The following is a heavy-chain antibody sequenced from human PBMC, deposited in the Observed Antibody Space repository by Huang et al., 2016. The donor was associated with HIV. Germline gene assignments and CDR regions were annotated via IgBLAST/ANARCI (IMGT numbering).Heavy chain of an antibody. D-gene: IGHD3-10*01. CDR2: SYTSGST. CDR3: ARGGELLWFGEPGGWFDP. CDR1: GGSISSYY. V-gene: IGHV4-4*07. J-gene: IGHJ5*02. Sequence: QVQLQESGPGLVKPSETLSLTCTVSGGSISSYYWSWIRQPAGKGLEGIGRSYTSGSTNDNPSLKSRVTMSVDTSKNQFSLKLSSVTAADTAVYYCARGGELLWFGEPGGWFDPWGQGTLVTVSS.